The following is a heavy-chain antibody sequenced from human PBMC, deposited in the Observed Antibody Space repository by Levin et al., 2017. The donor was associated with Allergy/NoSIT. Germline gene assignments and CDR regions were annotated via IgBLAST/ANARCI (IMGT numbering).Heavy chain of an antibody. J-gene: IGHJ4*02. Sequence: GASVKVSCQASGYTFTRYNLHWVRQAPGQGLEWMGVINPNGGYTSYAQKFQGRVTMTRDTSTSTVYMDLSSLRSEDTAVYYCARAYNFGYYYFDYWGQGTLVTVSS. CDR1: GYTFTRYN. D-gene: IGHD5-18*01. V-gene: IGHV1-46*03. CDR2: INPNGGYT. CDR3: ARAYNFGYYYFDY.